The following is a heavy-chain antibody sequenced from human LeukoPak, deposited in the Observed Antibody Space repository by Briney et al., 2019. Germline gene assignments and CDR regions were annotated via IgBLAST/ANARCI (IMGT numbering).Heavy chain of an antibody. CDR3: ARARGYSYGITPNYFDY. CDR2: INPNSGGT. CDR1: GYTFTGYY. D-gene: IGHD5-18*01. V-gene: IGHV1-2*04. J-gene: IGHJ4*02. Sequence: ASVKVSCKASGYTFTGYYMHWVRQAPGQRLEWMGWINPNSGGTNYAQKFQGWVTMTRDTSISTAYMELSRLRSDDTAVYYCARARGYSYGITPNYFDYWGQGTLVTVSS.